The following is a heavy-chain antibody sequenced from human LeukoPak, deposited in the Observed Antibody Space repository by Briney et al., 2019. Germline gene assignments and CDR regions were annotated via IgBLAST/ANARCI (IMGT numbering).Heavy chain of an antibody. Sequence: PSETLSLTCTVSGGSISSYYWSWIRQPPGKGLEWIGYIYYSGSTNYNPSLKSRVTISLDKSKNQFSLQLTSVTAADTAVYYCARATSYSYSWLAFWGQGTLVTVSS. CDR1: GGSISSYY. CDR3: ARATSYSYSWLAF. V-gene: IGHV4-59*12. J-gene: IGHJ5*01. D-gene: IGHD3-16*01. CDR2: IYYSGST.